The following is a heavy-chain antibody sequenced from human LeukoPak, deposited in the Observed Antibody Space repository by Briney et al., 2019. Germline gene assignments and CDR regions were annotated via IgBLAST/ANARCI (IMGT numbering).Heavy chain of an antibody. Sequence: KPSETLSLTCTVSGYSISSGYYWGWIRQPPGKGLEWIGSIYHSGSTYYNPSLKSRVTISVDTSKNQFSLKLSSVTAADTAVYYCARCDSGYDFDYWGQGTLVTVSS. J-gene: IGHJ4*02. CDR2: IYHSGST. D-gene: IGHD5-12*01. V-gene: IGHV4-38-2*02. CDR1: GYSISSGYY. CDR3: ARCDSGYDFDY.